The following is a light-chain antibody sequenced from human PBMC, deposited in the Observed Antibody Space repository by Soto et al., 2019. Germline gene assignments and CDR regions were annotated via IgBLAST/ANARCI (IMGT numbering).Light chain of an antibody. J-gene: IGLJ1*01. Sequence: SVLAQPASMSGSPGQSITISCTGTSGFVGSFSLVSWYQQHPGKAPNVMISEGHRRSSGVPDRFSGSTSVNSASLTISGLQADDEADYYCCLYIGATTYVFGTGTKVTVL. CDR2: EGH. CDR3: CLYIGATTYV. CDR1: SGFVGSFSL. V-gene: IGLV2-23*01.